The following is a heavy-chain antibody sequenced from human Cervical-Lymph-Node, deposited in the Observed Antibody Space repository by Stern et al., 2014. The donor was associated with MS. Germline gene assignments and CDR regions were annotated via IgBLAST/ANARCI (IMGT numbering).Heavy chain of an antibody. J-gene: IGHJ3*02. CDR3: VRGWEPRQDGPSGHDYDAFDI. D-gene: IGHD5-12*01. CDR2: ISTSGGIN. CDR1: GFSFSGSY. Sequence: VPLVESVGGLVKPGGSLRLSCAASGFSFSGSYMTWIRQTPGKGLEWVSYISTSGGINKYAESVKGRFTVSRDNAKNSLSLQMSSLRVEDTAVYYCVRGWEPRQDGPSGHDYDAFDIWGQGTMVTVSS. V-gene: IGHV3-11*01.